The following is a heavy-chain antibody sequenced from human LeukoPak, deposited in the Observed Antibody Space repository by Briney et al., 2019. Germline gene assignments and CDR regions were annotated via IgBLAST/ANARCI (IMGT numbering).Heavy chain of an antibody. CDR3: ARDGAGYCSSTSCLNYYYYYMDV. D-gene: IGHD2-2*01. J-gene: IGHJ6*03. CDR1: GFTFSSYA. Sequence: GGSLRLSCAASGFTFSSYAMHWVRQAPGKGLEWVAVISYDGSNKYYADSVKGRFTISRDNSKNTLYLQMNSLRAEDTAVYYCARDGAGYCSSTSCLNYYYYYMDVWGKGTTVTVSS. CDR2: ISYDGSNK. V-gene: IGHV3-30-3*01.